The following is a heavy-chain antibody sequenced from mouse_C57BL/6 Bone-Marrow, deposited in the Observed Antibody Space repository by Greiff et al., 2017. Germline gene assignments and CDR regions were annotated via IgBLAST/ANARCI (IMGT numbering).Heavy chain of an antibody. CDR1: GYTFTSYW. D-gene: IGHD2-2*01. Sequence: VQLQQPGAELVKPGASVKMSCKASGYTFTSYWITWVKQRPGQGLEWIGDIYPGSGSTNYNEKFKSKATLTVDKSSSTAYMQLSSLTSEDSAVYYCAHGYYLDYWGQGTTLTVSS. CDR2: IYPGSGST. J-gene: IGHJ2*01. CDR3: AHGYYLDY. V-gene: IGHV1-55*01.